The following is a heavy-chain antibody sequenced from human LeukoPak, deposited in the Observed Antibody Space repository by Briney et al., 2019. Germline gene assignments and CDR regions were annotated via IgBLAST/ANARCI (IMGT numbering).Heavy chain of an antibody. D-gene: IGHD6-13*01. CDR2: IKQDGSEK. Sequence: PGGSLRLSCAASGFTFSSYWMSWVRQAPGKGLEWVANIKQDGSEKYYVDSVKGRFTISRDNAKNSLYLQMNGLRAEDTAVYYCASLQQLYYFDYWGQGTLVTVSS. CDR3: ASLQQLYYFDY. J-gene: IGHJ4*02. CDR1: GFTFSSYW. V-gene: IGHV3-7*01.